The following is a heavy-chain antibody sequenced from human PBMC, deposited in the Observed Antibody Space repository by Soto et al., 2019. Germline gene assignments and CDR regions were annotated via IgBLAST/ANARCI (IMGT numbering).Heavy chain of an antibody. J-gene: IGHJ4*02. V-gene: IGHV3-30-3*01. Sequence: QVQLVESGGGVVQPGRSLRLSCAASGFTFSSYAMHWVRQAPGKGLEWVAVISYDGSNKYYADSVKGRFTISRDNSKNMLYLQMNSLRAEDTAVYYCARDRASTYYFDYWGQGTLVTVSS. CDR1: GFTFSSYA. CDR2: ISYDGSNK. CDR3: ARDRASTYYFDY.